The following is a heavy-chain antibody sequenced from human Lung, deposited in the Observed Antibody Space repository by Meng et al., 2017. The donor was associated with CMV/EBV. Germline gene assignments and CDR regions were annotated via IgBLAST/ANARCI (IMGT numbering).Heavy chain of an antibody. Sequence: GESLKISCAASGFTFSSFAMHWVRQAPGKGLEWVAAIIYDGTNKYYRESVKGRFTISRDNSKNTVFLQMNSLRGEDTAVYYCVRGGGGWLQRDYWGQGTLVTVSS. J-gene: IGHJ4*02. CDR3: VRGGGGWLQRDY. CDR2: IIYDGTNK. D-gene: IGHD5-24*01. V-gene: IGHV3-30-3*01. CDR1: GFTFSSFA.